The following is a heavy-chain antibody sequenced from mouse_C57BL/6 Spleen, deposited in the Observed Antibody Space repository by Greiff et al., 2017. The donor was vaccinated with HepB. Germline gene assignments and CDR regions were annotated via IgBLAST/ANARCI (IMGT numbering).Heavy chain of an antibody. CDR3: ARGNYDYDANY. CDR2: IYPGDGDT. V-gene: IGHV1-82*01. Sequence: VQLQQSGPELVKPGASVKISCKASGYAFSSSWMNWVKQRPGKGLEWIGRIYPGDGDTNYNGKFKGKATLTADKSSSTAYMQLSRLTSEDSAVYFCARGNYDYDANYWGQGTTLTVSS. J-gene: IGHJ2*01. CDR1: GYAFSSSW. D-gene: IGHD2-4*01.